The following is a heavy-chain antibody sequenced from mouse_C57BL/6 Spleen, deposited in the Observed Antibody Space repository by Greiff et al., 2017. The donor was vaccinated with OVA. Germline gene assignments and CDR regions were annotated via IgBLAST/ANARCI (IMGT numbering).Heavy chain of an antibody. Sequence: EVKLQESGPELVKPGASVKMSCKASGYTFTSYVMHWVKQKPGQGLEWIGYIYPYNDGTKYNEKFKGKATLTSDKSSSTAYMELSSLTSEDSAVYYCARGYYDYDEDAMDYWGQGTSVTVSS. CDR2: IYPYNDGT. J-gene: IGHJ4*01. CDR1: GYTFTSYV. D-gene: IGHD2-4*01. V-gene: IGHV1-14*01. CDR3: ARGYYDYDEDAMDY.